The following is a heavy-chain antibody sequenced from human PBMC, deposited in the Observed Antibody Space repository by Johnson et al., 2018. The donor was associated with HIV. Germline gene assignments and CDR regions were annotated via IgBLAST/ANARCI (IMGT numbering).Heavy chain of an antibody. Sequence: EKLVESGGGVVHPGRSLRLSCAASGFTFDDYAMHWVRQTPGKGLEWVGRIKSKTDGGTTDYAAPVKGRFTISRDDSKNTLYLQMNSLKTEDTAVYYCTTRGFVVVPAANLHAFDIWGQGTMVTVSS. J-gene: IGHJ3*02. CDR2: IKSKTDGGTT. V-gene: IGHV3-15*01. D-gene: IGHD2-2*01. CDR3: TTRGFVVVPAANLHAFDI. CDR1: GFTFDDYA.